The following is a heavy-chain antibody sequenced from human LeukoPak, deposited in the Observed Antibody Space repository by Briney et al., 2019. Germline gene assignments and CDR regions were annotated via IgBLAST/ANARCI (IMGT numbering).Heavy chain of an antibody. CDR2: IHSGGNT. D-gene: IGHD2-15*01. Sequence: GGSLRLSCAVSGFTVSSSYMSWVRQAPGKGLEWVSVIHSGGNTYYADSVKGRFTISRDNSKNTLYLQMNSLRAEDTAVYYCTRDLNSGGSCWGQGTLVTVSS. J-gene: IGHJ4*02. CDR3: TRDLNSGGSC. V-gene: IGHV3-53*01. CDR1: GFTVSSSY.